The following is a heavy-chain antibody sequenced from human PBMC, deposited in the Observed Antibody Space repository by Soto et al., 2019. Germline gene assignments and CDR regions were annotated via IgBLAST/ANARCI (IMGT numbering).Heavy chain of an antibody. D-gene: IGHD2-21*01. Sequence: SETLSLTCTVSSGSISSYYWSWIRQPPGKGLEWIGYIYNSGSTNYNPSLKSRVTISVDTSKNQFSLKLSSVTAADTAVYYCAKVVVGPGGDAFDIWGRGTMVTVSS. CDR1: SGSISSYY. CDR3: AKVVVGPGGDAFDI. J-gene: IGHJ3*02. V-gene: IGHV4-59*01. CDR2: IYNSGST.